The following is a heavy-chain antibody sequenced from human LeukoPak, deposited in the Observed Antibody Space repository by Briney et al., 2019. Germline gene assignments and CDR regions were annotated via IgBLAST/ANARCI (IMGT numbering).Heavy chain of an antibody. CDR1: GFTFDDYG. D-gene: IGHD3-22*01. J-gene: IGHJ4*02. Sequence: GGSLRLSCAASGFTFDDYGMSWVRQAPGKGLEWVSGINWNGGSTGYADSVKGRFTISRDNAKNSLYLQMNSLGAEDTALYYCAKDGVSSGTQGGFDYWGQGTLVTVSS. V-gene: IGHV3-20*04. CDR3: AKDGVSSGTQGGFDY. CDR2: INWNGGST.